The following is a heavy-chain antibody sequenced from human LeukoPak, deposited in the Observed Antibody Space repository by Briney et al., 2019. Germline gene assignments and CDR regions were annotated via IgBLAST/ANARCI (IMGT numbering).Heavy chain of an antibody. CDR1: GFTVSSNY. CDR3: AGTNTGRYSSTWPSFDY. D-gene: IGHD6-13*01. J-gene: IGHJ4*02. Sequence: GGSLRLSCAASGFTVSSNYMSWVRQAPGKGLEWVSVIFRGGSTYYADSVRGRFTISRDNSKNTLYLQMNSLRAEDTAVYYCAGTNTGRYSSTWPSFDYWGQGILVTVSS. CDR2: IFRGGST. V-gene: IGHV3-53*01.